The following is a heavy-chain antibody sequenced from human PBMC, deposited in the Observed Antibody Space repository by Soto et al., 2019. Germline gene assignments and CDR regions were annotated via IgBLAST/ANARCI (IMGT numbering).Heavy chain of an antibody. V-gene: IGHV4-31*03. J-gene: IGHJ4*02. CDR2: IYYNGST. CDR1: GGSISSGGYY. Sequence: QVQLQESGPGLVKPSQTLSLTCTVSGGSISSGGYYWSWIRQHPGKGLEWIGYIYYNGSTYYNPSLKSRVTISVDTSKSQFSLKLSSVTAADTAVYYCARGRPDRYYYDSSGYLSSYFDYWGQGTLVTVSS. D-gene: IGHD3-22*01. CDR3: ARGRPDRYYYDSSGYLSSYFDY.